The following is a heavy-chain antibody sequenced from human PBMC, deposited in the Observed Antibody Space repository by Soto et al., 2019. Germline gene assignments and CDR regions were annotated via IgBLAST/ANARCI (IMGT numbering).Heavy chain of an antibody. D-gene: IGHD6-13*01. J-gene: IGHJ4*02. Sequence: PSETLSLTCTVSRGSISSSSSYRGWIRQPQGKGLERIERISHRGNTYSNPSTKSRVSRSVDTSKNRCALKRGSVTAADTAVYYCARQVIAAAGTYRMDFDYWGQGTLVTVSS. CDR3: ARQVIAAAGTYRMDFDY. CDR2: ISHRGNT. V-gene: IGHV4-39*01. CDR1: RGSISSSSSY.